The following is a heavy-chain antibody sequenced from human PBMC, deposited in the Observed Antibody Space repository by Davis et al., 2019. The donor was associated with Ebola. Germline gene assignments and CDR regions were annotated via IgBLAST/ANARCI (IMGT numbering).Heavy chain of an antibody. CDR2: TYYTSKWHN. Sequence: PSETLSLTCAISGDSVFGKNGAWNWIRQSPSRGLEWLGRTYYTSKWHNDYGESVKSRISINPDPSKNQLSLQLNSVTPEAAAVYYCVRGWGRSGLDVWGQGTTVTVSS. CDR1: GDSVFGKNGA. J-gene: IGHJ6*02. CDR3: VRGWGRSGLDV. V-gene: IGHV6-1*01. D-gene: IGHD3-16*01.